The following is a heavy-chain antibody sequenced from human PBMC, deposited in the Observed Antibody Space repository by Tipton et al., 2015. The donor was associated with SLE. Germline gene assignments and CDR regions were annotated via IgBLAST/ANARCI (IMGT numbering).Heavy chain of an antibody. CDR2: IYYSGST. D-gene: IGHD3-3*01. CDR1: GGSISSSSYY. J-gene: IGHJ6*03. CDR3: AIEMSAYDFWSGGDRYDYMDV. Sequence: LRLSCTVSGGSISSSSYYWGWIRQPPGKGLEWIGSIYYSGSTYYNPSLKSRVTISVDTSKNQFSLKLSSVTAADTAVYYCAIEMSAYDFWSGGDRYDYMDVGGKGTTVPVSS. V-gene: IGHV4-39*07.